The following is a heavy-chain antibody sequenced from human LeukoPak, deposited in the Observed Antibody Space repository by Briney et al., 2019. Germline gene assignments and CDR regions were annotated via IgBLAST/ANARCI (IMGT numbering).Heavy chain of an antibody. CDR3: ARGFGGSSGSSDYYGMDV. CDR2: VIPSLDIT. D-gene: IGHD3-22*01. Sequence: ASVKVSCKASGATFDNYVITWLRQAPGQGLEWMGRVIPSLDITNYAQKFQGRVTITADKSTSTAYMELRSLRSEDTAVYYCARGFGGSSGSSDYYGMDVWGQGTTVIVSS. CDR1: GATFDNYV. J-gene: IGHJ6*02. V-gene: IGHV1-69*04.